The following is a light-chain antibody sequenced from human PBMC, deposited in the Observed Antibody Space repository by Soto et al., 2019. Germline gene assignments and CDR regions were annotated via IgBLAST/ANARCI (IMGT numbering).Light chain of an antibody. V-gene: IGKV3-15*01. J-gene: IGKJ4*01. Sequence: EIEVTQSRSTLALAPGERVTLSFRASESVSTNLAWYQQKAGQAPRLLIYGASTRESGVPDRFSGSGSGTAFTLTIRSLQAEDVAAYYCQQYYSPPLTFGGGTKVDI. CDR2: GAS. CDR3: QQYYSPPLT. CDR1: ESVSTN.